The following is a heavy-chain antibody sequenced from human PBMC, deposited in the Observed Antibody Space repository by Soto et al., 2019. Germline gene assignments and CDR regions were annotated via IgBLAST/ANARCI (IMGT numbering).Heavy chain of an antibody. Sequence: QVQLVESGGGVVQSGRSLRLSCAASGFSFSSYGMHWVRQAPCKGLEWVAVIWYDGSNKYYADSVKGRFTISRDNSKNTLYLLMNSMRAEDTALYYCARDGSGDRHAFDIWGQGTMVTVSS. CDR3: ARDGSGDRHAFDI. CDR2: IWYDGSNK. V-gene: IGHV3-33*01. J-gene: IGHJ3*02. CDR1: GFSFSSYG. D-gene: IGHD3-10*01.